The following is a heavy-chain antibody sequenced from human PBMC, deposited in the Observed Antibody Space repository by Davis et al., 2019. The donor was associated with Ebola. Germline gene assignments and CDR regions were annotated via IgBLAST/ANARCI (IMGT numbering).Heavy chain of an antibody. CDR3: ARGAENYCFGTSCYLSEADS. V-gene: IGHV1-18*01. CDR2: IAAYNFKT. J-gene: IGHJ4*02. Sequence: ASVKVSCKASGYTFTNYGIHWMRQAPGQGLEWMGWIAAYNFKTHYAQKFQDRATLTIDPYTDTAYMELRSLRSDDTAKYYCARGAENYCFGTSCYLSEADSWGQGTLVTVSS. D-gene: IGHD2-2*01. CDR1: GYTFTNYG.